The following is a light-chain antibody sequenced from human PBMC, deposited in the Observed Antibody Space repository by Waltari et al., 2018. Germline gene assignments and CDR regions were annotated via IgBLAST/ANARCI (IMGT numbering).Light chain of an antibody. CDR2: DVR. CDR3: CTCLRAGALV. J-gene: IGLJ2*01. CDR1: SRVVDGYNC. Sequence: QSALTHPPPVSGSPRQSLSLSCTGTSRVVDGYNCVFWYQRLPGKAPKLIIYDVRNPRSAASQRFSGSKTRNTASLIISGRQADDEAYYYCCTCLRAGALVFGDGPQLTAL. V-gene: IGLV2-14*03.